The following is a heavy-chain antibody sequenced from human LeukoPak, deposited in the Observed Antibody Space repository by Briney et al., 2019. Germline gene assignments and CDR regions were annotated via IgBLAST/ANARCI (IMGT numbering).Heavy chain of an antibody. V-gene: IGHV4-39*07. CDR1: GGSISSGSYY. Sequence: SETLSLTCTVSGGSISSGSYYWSWIRQPPGKGLEWIGSIYYSGSTYYNPSLKSRVTISVDTSKNQFSLKLSSVTAADTAVYYCARADRITMVRGVIISGFDYWGQGTLVTVSS. CDR2: IYYSGST. J-gene: IGHJ4*02. CDR3: ARADRITMVRGVIISGFDY. D-gene: IGHD3-10*01.